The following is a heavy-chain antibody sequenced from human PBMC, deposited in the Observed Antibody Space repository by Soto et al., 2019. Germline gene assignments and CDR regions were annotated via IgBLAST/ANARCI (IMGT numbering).Heavy chain of an antibody. CDR3: ARSRGGTGVHFDF. CDR1: GYTFTNYY. V-gene: IGHV1-8*01. Sequence: ASVKVSCKASGYTFTNYYINWVRQATVQGPEWMGWMNPDSGDTGYVPTFQGRVTMTRSTSISTAYLELSDLRSEDTAVYYCARSRGGTGVHFDFWGQGTQVTVSS. D-gene: IGHD7-27*01. J-gene: IGHJ4*02. CDR2: MNPDSGDT.